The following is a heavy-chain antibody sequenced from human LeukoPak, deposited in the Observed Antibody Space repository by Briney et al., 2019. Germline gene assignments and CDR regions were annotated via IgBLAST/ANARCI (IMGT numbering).Heavy chain of an antibody. CDR1: GYTFTSYA. Sequence: ASVKVSCEASGYTFTSYAMHWARQAPGQRLEWMGWINTGNGNTKFSQKFQGRVTITRDTSASTAYMELSSLRSEDTAVYYCAKYSSSWHFDYWGQGTLVTVSS. V-gene: IGHV1-3*04. CDR2: INTGNGNT. J-gene: IGHJ4*02. D-gene: IGHD6-13*01. CDR3: AKYSSSWHFDY.